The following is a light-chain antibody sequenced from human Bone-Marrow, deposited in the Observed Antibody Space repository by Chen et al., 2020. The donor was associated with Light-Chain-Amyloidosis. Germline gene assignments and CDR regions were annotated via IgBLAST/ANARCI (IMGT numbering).Light chain of an antibody. CDR3: QSADSSGTYEVI. Sequence: SYELTQPPSVSVSPGQTARITCSGDDLPTKYAYWYQQKPGQAPVLVIHRDTERPSGIAGRLSGSSSGTTATLTVSGVQAEDEADYHGQSADSSGTYEVIFGGGTKLTVL. CDR2: RDT. V-gene: IGLV3-25*03. J-gene: IGLJ2*01. CDR1: DLPTKY.